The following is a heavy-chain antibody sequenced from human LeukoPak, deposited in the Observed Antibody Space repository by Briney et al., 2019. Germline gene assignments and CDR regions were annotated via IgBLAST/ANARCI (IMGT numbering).Heavy chain of an antibody. V-gene: IGHV5-10-1*01. CDR3: ARPLFDYDILTGHDY. J-gene: IGHJ4*02. CDR1: GYSSTTYW. CDR2: IDPSDSYT. D-gene: IGHD3-9*01. Sequence: GESLKISCKGSGYSSTTYWISWVRQMSGKGLEWMGTIDPSDSYTKYSPTFQGHVTISADKSISTAYLQWSSLKASDTAVYYCARPLFDYDILTGHDYWGQGTLVTVSS.